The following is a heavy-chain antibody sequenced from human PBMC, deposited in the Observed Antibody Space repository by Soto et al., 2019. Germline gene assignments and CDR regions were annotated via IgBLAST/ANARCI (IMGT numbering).Heavy chain of an antibody. D-gene: IGHD3-3*01. J-gene: IGHJ6*02. Sequence: ASVKVSCKSSGYRFETYALSWVRQAPGQGLEWMGWISAYNVDTYYAPKFQDRVTMTKDTSTGTAYMELRSLRSDDTAVYYCARGHGVIIGAMDVWGQGTTVTVSS. V-gene: IGHV1-18*01. CDR1: GYRFETYA. CDR3: ARGHGVIIGAMDV. CDR2: ISAYNVDT.